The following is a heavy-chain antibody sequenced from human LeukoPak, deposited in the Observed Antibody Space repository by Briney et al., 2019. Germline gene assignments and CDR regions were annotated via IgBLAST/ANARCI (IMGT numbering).Heavy chain of an antibody. J-gene: IGHJ3*02. CDR2: IIPIFGTA. D-gene: IGHD2-2*01. V-gene: IGHV1-69*01. CDR3: ARDRCSSTSCYPMRDAFDI. Sequence: SVKVSCXASGGTFSSYAISWVRQAPGQGLGWMGGIIPIFGTANYAQKFQGRVTITADESTGTAYMELSSLRSEDTAVYYCARDRCSSTSCYPMRDAFDIWGQGTMVTVSS. CDR1: GGTFSSYA.